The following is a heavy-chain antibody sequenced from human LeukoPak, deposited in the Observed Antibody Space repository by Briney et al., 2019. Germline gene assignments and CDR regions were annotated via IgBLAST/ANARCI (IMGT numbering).Heavy chain of an antibody. CDR2: INHSGST. Sequence: PSETLSLTCAVYGGSFNDYHWSWIRQPPGKGLEWIGEINHSGSTNYNPSLKSRVTISVDTSKNQFSLKLSSVTAADTAVYYCARRGGWTRITMSYWGQGTLVTVSS. J-gene: IGHJ4*02. CDR3: ARRGGWTRITMSY. D-gene: IGHD3-10*02. V-gene: IGHV4-34*01. CDR1: GGSFNDYH.